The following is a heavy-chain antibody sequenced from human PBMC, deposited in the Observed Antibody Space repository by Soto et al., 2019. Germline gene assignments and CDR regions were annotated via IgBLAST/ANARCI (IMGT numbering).Heavy chain of an antibody. D-gene: IGHD5-18*01. CDR1: GFTFSSYG. Sequence: VQLVESGGGLVKPGGSLRLSCAASGFTFSSYGMHWVRQAPGKGLEWVAVISYDGSNKYYADSVKGRFTISRDNSKNTLYLQMNSLRAEDTAVYYCAKPAMVTRSYYYYYYGMDVWGQGTTVTVSS. CDR2: ISYDGSNK. J-gene: IGHJ6*02. V-gene: IGHV3-30*18. CDR3: AKPAMVTRSYYYYYYGMDV.